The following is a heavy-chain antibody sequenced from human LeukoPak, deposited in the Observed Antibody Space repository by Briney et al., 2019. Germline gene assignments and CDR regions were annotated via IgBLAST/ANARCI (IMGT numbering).Heavy chain of an antibody. J-gene: IGHJ6*03. D-gene: IGHD5-18*01. Sequence: SETLSLTCAVSGGSISTYYWSWIRQPPGKGLEWIGYIHYSGSSNYNPSLKSRVTISLDTSKNQFSLKLSSVTAADTAVYYCARVVEGYNYGLDYYYYYMDVWGKGTTVTVSS. CDR2: IHYSGSS. CDR1: GGSISTYY. CDR3: ARVVEGYNYGLDYYYYYMDV. V-gene: IGHV4-59*01.